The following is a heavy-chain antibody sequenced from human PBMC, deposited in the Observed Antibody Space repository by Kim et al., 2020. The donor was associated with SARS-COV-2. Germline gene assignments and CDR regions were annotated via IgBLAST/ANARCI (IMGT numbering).Heavy chain of an antibody. CDR3: AKDLFTAAGTGIDY. V-gene: IGHV3-33*03. D-gene: IGHD6-13*01. Sequence: ADTVKGQVAISRDKARKTLYLQMNCLRAEDTAVYYCAKDLFTAAGTGIDYWGQGTLVTVSS. J-gene: IGHJ4*02.